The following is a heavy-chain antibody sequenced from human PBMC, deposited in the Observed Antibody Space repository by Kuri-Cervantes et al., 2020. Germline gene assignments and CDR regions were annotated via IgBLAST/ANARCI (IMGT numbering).Heavy chain of an antibody. CDR3: ARGSPVTYGMDV. CDR1: GYTFTGYY. Sequence: ASVNVSCKASGYTFTGYYMHWVRQAPGQGLEWMGWINPNSGGTNYAQKFQGWVTMTRDTSISTAYMELSRLRSDDTAVYYCARGSPVTYGMDVWGQGTTVTVSS. V-gene: IGHV1-2*04. CDR2: INPNSGGT. J-gene: IGHJ6*02. D-gene: IGHD4-17*01.